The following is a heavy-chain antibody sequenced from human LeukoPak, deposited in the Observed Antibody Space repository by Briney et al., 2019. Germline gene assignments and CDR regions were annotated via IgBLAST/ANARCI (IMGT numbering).Heavy chain of an antibody. CDR3: AGDGLIYCSSTSCPPLKCDY. V-gene: IGHV1-18*04. CDR2: INAYNGNT. D-gene: IGHD2-2*01. J-gene: IGHJ4*02. Sequence: KVSCKASGYTFTSYDIIWVRQPPGQGLEGMGGINAYNGNTNNAHKLQGRGTMTTDTSTSTAYMELRSRRSDHTAVNYCAGDGLIYCSSTSCPPLKCDYWGQGRQVTVSS. CDR1: GYTFTSYD.